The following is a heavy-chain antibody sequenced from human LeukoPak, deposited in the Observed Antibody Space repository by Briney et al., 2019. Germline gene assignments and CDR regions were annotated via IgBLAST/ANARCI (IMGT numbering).Heavy chain of an antibody. Sequence: GRSLRLSCAASGFTFSSNGMHWVRQAPGKGLEWVAIIWYDGSKSYYADSVKGRFTISRDNSKNTLYLQMDSLRAEDTALYYCARLTGWSAIDYWSQGTLVTVSS. J-gene: IGHJ4*02. CDR1: GFTFSSNG. CDR3: ARLTGWSAIDY. CDR2: IWYDGSKS. V-gene: IGHV3-33*01. D-gene: IGHD6-19*01.